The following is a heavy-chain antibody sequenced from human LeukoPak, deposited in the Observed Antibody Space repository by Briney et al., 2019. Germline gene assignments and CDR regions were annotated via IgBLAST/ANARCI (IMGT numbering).Heavy chain of an antibody. CDR2: ITSRGSLI. D-gene: IGHD2-15*01. CDR1: GFTFSNYY. V-gene: IGHV3-11*04. CDR3: ARSSPGTDY. Sequence: PGGSLRLSCAASGFTFSNYYMAWIRQAPGKGLEWVSYITSRGSLIYYADSVKGRFTISRDNAKNSLYLQMNSLRAEDTAVYYCARSSPGTDYWGQGTLVTVSS. J-gene: IGHJ4*02.